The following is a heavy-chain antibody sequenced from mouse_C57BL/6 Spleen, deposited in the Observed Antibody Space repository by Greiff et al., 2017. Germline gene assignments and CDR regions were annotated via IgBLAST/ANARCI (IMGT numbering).Heavy chain of an antibody. CDR3: ARWGYGGAMDY. J-gene: IGHJ4*01. D-gene: IGHD3-1*01. Sequence: VQLQESGPELVKPGASVKISCKASGYAFSSSWMNWVKQRPGKGLEWIGRIYPGDGDTNYNGKFKGKATLTADKSSSTAYMQLSSLTSEDSAVYFCARWGYGGAMDYGGQGTSVTVSS. CDR2: IYPGDGDT. CDR1: GYAFSSSW. V-gene: IGHV1-82*01.